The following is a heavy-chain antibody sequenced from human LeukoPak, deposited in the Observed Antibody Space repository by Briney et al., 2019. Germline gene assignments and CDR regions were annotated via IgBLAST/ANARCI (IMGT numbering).Heavy chain of an antibody. CDR1: GYSISSGYY. J-gene: IGHJ3*02. D-gene: IGHD3-3*01. Sequence: SETLSLTCAVSGYSISSGYYWGWIRQPPGKGLEWIGSIYHSGSTYYNPSLKSRVTISVDTSKNQFSLKLGAVTAADTAVYYCARHGLSGITIFGVVTTSPYDAFDIWGQGTMVTVSS. V-gene: IGHV4-38-2*01. CDR2: IYHSGST. CDR3: ARHGLSGITIFGVVTTSPYDAFDI.